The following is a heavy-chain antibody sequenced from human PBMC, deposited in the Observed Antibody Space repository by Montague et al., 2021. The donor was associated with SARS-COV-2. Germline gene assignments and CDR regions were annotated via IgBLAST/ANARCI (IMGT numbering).Heavy chain of an antibody. Sequence: SETLSLTCTVSGGSISSYYWSWIRQPPGKGLEWIGYIYYSGSTNYNPSLKSRVTISVDTSKNQFSLKLNSVTAADTAVYYCARAIGSMYSSGWYYYYYSMDVWGQGTTVTVSS. D-gene: IGHD6-19*01. V-gene: IGHV4-59*01. CDR3: ARAIGSMYSSGWYYYYYSMDV. CDR2: IYYSGST. CDR1: GGSISSYY. J-gene: IGHJ6*02.